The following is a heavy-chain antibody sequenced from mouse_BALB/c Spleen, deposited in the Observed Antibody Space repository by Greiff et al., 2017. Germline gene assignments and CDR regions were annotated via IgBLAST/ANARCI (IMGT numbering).Heavy chain of an antibody. CDR3: ARYHSYYGSSYFDY. CDR1: GDSITSGY. D-gene: IGHD1-1*01. CDR2: ISYSGST. J-gene: IGHJ2*01. V-gene: IGHV3-8*02. Sequence: EVKLMESGPSLVKPSQTLSLTCSVTGDSITSGYWNWIRKFPGNKLEYMGYISYSGSTYYNPSLKSRISITRDTSKNQYYLQLNSVTTEDTATYYCARYHSYYGSSYFDYWGQGTTLTVSS.